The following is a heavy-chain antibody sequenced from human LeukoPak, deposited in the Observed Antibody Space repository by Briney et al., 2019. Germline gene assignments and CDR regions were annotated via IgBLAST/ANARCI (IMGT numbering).Heavy chain of an antibody. CDR1: GGSISSYY. CDR2: IYYSGST. CDR3: ARVYYDILTGSTYYYYYYYMDV. D-gene: IGHD3-9*01. V-gene: IGHV4-59*01. Sequence: SETLSLTCTVSGGSISSYYWSWIRQPPGKGLEWIGYIYYSGSTNYNPSLKNRVTISVDTSKNQFSLKLSSVTAADTAVYYCARVYYDILTGSTYYYYYYYMDVWGKGTTVTVSS. J-gene: IGHJ6*03.